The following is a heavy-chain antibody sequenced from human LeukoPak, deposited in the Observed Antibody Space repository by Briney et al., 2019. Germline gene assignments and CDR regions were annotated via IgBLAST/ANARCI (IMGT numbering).Heavy chain of an antibody. J-gene: IGHJ4*02. CDR1: GFTFSSNW. D-gene: IGHD1-26*01. CDR2: IKGDGSST. Sequence: HSGRSLRLSCAASGFTFSSNWMHWVRQAPGKGLVWVSRIKGDGSSTSYADSVKGRFTISRDNAKNTLFLQMNSLRAEDTAVYYCVRDGVGAPPFDYWGQGALVTVSS. V-gene: IGHV3-74*01. CDR3: VRDGVGAPPFDY.